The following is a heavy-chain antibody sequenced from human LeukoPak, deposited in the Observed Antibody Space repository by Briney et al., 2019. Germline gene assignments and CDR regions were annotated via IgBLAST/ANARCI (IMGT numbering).Heavy chain of an antibody. D-gene: IGHD2/OR15-2a*01. CDR2: INSDGSWT. J-gene: IGHJ4*02. CDR1: GPSW. CDR3: VTFYETY. Sequence: PGGSLRLSCAASGPSWMNWVRQAPGKGLVWVSHINSDGSWTGYADSVKGRFTISKDNAKNTVSLQMNNLRAEDTAVYYCVTFYETYWGRGTLVTVSS. V-gene: IGHV3-74*01.